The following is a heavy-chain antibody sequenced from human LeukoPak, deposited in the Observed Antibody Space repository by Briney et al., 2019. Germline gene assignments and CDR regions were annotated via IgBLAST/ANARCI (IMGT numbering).Heavy chain of an antibody. V-gene: IGHV4-59*01. D-gene: IGHD3-10*01. CDR3: ARVEEGYGSGRRENYYYYYMDV. CDR2: IYYSGST. J-gene: IGHJ6*03. CDR1: GDSISSYY. Sequence: SETLSLTCTVSGDSISSYYWSWIRQPPGKGLEWIGYIYYSGSTNYNPSLKSRVTISVDTSKNQFSLKLRPVTAADTAVYYCARVEEGYGSGRRENYYYYYMDVWGKGTTVTISS.